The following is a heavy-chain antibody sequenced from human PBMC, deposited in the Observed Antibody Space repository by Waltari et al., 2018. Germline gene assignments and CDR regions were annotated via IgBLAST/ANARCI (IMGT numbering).Heavy chain of an antibody. CDR3: ARDRGRGIYLDS. Sequence: QMQLQESGPGLVKPSGTLSLTCTVSGDSMSSSDWWSWVRQTPEKGLEWIGQIQRSGRTHYNPSFESRVTRSIDTSKNQFSLKVTSTTAADTAGYYCARDRGRGIYLDSWGRGTLVTVSP. CDR2: IQRSGRT. J-gene: IGHJ4*02. D-gene: IGHD2-15*01. CDR1: GDSMSSSDW. V-gene: IGHV4-4*02.